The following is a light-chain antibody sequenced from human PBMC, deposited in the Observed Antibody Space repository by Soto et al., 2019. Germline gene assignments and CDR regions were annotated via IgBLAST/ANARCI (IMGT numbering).Light chain of an antibody. CDR3: QTWGTGIVI. CDR2: LNSDGSH. Sequence: QAVVTQSPSASASLGASVKLTCTLSSGHSSYAIAWHQQQPEKGPRYLMKLNSDGSHSKGDGIPDRFSGSSSGAERYLTISSLQSEDEADYCQTWGTGIVIFGGGTKLTVL. V-gene: IGLV4-69*01. CDR1: SGHSSYA. J-gene: IGLJ2*01.